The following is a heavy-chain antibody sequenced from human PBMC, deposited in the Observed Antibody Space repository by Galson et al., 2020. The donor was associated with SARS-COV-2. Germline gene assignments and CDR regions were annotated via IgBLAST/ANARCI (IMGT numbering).Heavy chain of an antibody. J-gene: IGHJ6*02. V-gene: IGHV3-30*04. CDR3: ARDYYDSSGYSTNGMDV. CDR2: ISYDGRNK. D-gene: IGHD3-22*01. Sequence: LSLTCAASGFTFSRYALHWVRQAPGKGLEWVAVISYDGRNKHYADSVKGRFTISRDNSKNTLYVQMNSLRPEDTAVYSCARDYYDSSGYSTNGMDVWGQGTTVTVSS. CDR1: GFTFSRYA.